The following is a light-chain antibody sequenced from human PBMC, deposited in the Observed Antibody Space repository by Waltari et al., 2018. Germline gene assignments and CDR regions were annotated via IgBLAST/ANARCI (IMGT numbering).Light chain of an antibody. CDR2: EVF. V-gene: IGLV2-8*01. CDR1: SSDVGRYKF. J-gene: IGLJ2*01. CDR3: SSYAGGNTLV. Sequence: QPALTQPPSASGSLGHSVTISCTGSSSDVGRYKFVSWYQQYPGKAPKLIFYEVFKRPPGVPDRFSGSKSGHTASLTVSGLQPEDEADYYCSSYAGGNTLVFGGGTRLTVL.